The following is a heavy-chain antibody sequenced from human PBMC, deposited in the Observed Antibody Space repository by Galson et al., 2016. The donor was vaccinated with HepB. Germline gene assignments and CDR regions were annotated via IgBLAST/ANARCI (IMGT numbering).Heavy chain of an antibody. V-gene: IGHV3-7*01. CDR1: GFTFTSYS. D-gene: IGHD2-8*02. J-gene: IGHJ4*02. Sequence: SLRLSCAASGFTFTSYSMTWVRQAPGKGLEWVGNINRDGSETNYVDSVKGRFTISRDNAKNSLFLQMNSLSVGDTAVYYCTRGNLVGYWGQGTLVIVSS. CDR2: INRDGSET. CDR3: TRGNLVGY.